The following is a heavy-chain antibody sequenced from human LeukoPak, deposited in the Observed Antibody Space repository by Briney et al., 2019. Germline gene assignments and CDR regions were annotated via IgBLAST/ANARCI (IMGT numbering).Heavy chain of an antibody. J-gene: IGHJ4*02. CDR1: GFTFNNAW. CDR2: IKSRTDGGTT. CDR3: NVIAPAGYLDS. D-gene: IGHD6-13*01. Sequence: KGGGSLRLSCGAWGFTFNNAWMSCARQATGGGGEWVGRIKSRTDGGTTDYAAPVKGRFTISRDDSKNTLYLQMNSLKTEDTAVYYCNVIAPAGYLDSWGQGTLVTVSS. V-gene: IGHV3-15*01.